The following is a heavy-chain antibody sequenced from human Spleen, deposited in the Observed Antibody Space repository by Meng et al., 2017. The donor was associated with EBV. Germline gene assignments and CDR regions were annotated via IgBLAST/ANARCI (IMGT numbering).Heavy chain of an antibody. CDR1: GITLSSYW. V-gene: IGHV3-74*01. CDR3: AKDCFGDEDS. J-gene: IGHJ4*02. D-gene: IGHD3-10*01. CDR2: INRDGSVI. Sequence: GAGGGLVAPGGSLGLSCAASGITLSSYWVHWVRQVPGKGLVGVSRINRDGSVINYADSVKGRFTISRDNAKNIVYLQMNNLRTEDAAVYYCAKDCFGDEDSWGQGTLVTVSS.